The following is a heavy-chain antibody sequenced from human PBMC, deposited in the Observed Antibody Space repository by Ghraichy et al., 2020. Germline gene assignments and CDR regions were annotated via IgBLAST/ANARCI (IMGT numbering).Heavy chain of an antibody. CDR3: ARARIVGATKYAFDI. J-gene: IGHJ3*02. CDR1: GGSVSSGSYY. V-gene: IGHV4-61*01. D-gene: IGHD1-26*01. CDR2: IYYSGST. Sequence: TLSLTCTVSGGSVSSGSYYWSWIRQPPGKGLEWIGYIYYSGSTNYNPSLKSRVTISVDTSKNQFSLKLSSVTAADTAVYYCARARIVGATKYAFDIWGQGTMVTVSS.